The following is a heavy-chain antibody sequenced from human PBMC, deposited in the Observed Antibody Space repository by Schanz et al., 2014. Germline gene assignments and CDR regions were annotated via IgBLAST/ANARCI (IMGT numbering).Heavy chain of an antibody. CDR1: GFTFSDFY. V-gene: IGHV3-11*05. D-gene: IGHD7-27*01. J-gene: IGHJ3*02. Sequence: QVHLVESGGGLVKPGGSLRLSCAASGFTFSDFYLTWIRQAPGKGLEWVSYISSTGYYINYSDSVKGRFTISRDNAKNSLYLEMTSLRGEDTAVYYCARENLNWEAFDIWGQGTVVTVSS. CDR3: ARENLNWEAFDI. CDR2: ISSTGYYI.